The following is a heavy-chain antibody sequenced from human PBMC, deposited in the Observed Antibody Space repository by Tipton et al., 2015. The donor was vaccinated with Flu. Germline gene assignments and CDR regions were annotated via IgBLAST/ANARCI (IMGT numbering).Heavy chain of an antibody. CDR3: VRRAAATGGGDH. CDR1: GFTFSNYW. V-gene: IGHV3-74*01. D-gene: IGHD2-15*01. CDR2: IKSDGSRT. J-gene: IGHJ4*02. Sequence: SLRLSCAASGFTFSNYWMHWVRQAPGKGLVWVSRIKSDGSRTDYADSVKGRFTISRDNAKNTLYLDMNSLRAEDTAVYYCVRRAAATGGGDHWGQGTLVTVSS.